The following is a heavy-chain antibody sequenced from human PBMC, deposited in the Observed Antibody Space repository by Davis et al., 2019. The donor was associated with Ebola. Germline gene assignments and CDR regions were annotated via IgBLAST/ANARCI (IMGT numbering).Heavy chain of an antibody. V-gene: IGHV3-21*04. Sequence: GESLKISCTDSVITFSSYAMTWVRQAPGKGLEWVSSISISSAFIYYADSVKGRFTISRDNAKNSLYLQMNSLRVEDTAIYYCAKDTSNVWFDVWGQGTMVTVSS. D-gene: IGHD6-19*01. J-gene: IGHJ3*01. CDR3: AKDTSNVWFDV. CDR2: ISISSAFI. CDR1: VITFSSYA.